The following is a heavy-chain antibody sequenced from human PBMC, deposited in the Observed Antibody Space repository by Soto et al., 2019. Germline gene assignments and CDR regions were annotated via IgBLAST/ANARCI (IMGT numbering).Heavy chain of an antibody. CDR2: IVVGSGNT. J-gene: IGHJ4*02. CDR1: GFTFTSSA. V-gene: IGHV1-58*01. D-gene: IGHD6-19*01. Sequence: QMQLVQSGPEVKKPGTSVKVSCKASGFTFTSSAVQWVRQARGQRLEWIGWIVVGSGNTNHAQKFQERVTITRDMSTSTAYMELSSLRSEDTAVYYCATPLNSSGWFDYWGQGTLVTVSS. CDR3: ATPLNSSGWFDY.